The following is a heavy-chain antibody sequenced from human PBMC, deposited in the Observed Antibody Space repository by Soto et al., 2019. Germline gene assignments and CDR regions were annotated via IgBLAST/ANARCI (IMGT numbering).Heavy chain of an antibody. CDR1: GFTFSSYA. CDR2: ISGSGGST. CDR3: AKHPIVVVPPRLFDY. Sequence: EVQLLESGGGLVQPGGSLRLSCAASGFTFSSYAMSWVRQAPGKGLEWVSDISGSGGSTYYADSVKGRFTISRDNSKNALYLQMNSLRAEDTAGYHCAKHPIVVVPPRLFDYWGPGTLVTVSS. V-gene: IGHV3-23*01. J-gene: IGHJ4*02. D-gene: IGHD3-22*01.